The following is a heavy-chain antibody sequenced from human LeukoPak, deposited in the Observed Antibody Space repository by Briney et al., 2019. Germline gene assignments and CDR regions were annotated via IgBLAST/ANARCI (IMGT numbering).Heavy chain of an antibody. CDR3: AKARLMAAPFYYYGMDV. V-gene: IGHV3-30*18. CDR2: TSSAGTNN. D-gene: IGHD5-24*01. Sequence: GGSLRLSCAASGFTFTTYGMHWVRQAPGKGLEWVAVTSSAGTNNYYADSVKGRFTISRDNAKNSLYLQMNSLRGEDTALYYCAKARLMAAPFYYYGMDVWGPGTTVTVSS. J-gene: IGHJ6*02. CDR1: GFTFTTYG.